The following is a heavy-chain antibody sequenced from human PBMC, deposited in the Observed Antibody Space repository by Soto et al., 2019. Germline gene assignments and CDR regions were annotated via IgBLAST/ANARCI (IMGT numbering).Heavy chain of an antibody. D-gene: IGHD1-26*01. J-gene: IGHJ4*02. CDR3: VGGSWFD. CDR1: GYSFEDYS. V-gene: IGHV3-9*01. CDR2: ISWNGNFT. Sequence: EVQLVESGGDMVQPGRSLTLSCVGSGYSFEDYSMHWVRQAPGKGLEWVSGISWNGNFTGYADSVKGRFTLSRDNAKTSLFLQMRSLSLEDTVLYSGVGGSWFDWGQGTLVTVSS.